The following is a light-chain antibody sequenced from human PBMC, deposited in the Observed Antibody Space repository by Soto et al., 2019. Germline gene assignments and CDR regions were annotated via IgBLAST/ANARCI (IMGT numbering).Light chain of an antibody. CDR3: QQYGTSPRWT. J-gene: IGKJ1*01. CDR1: QSISNH. Sequence: TQSPSSLSSSVEDRVIITCRASQSISNHLAWYQQKPGQAPSLLIFGASTRANGVPDRFSGSGSRTDFTLTISRLDPEDFAVYYCQQYGTSPRWTFGQGTKV. V-gene: IGKV3-20*01. CDR2: GAS.